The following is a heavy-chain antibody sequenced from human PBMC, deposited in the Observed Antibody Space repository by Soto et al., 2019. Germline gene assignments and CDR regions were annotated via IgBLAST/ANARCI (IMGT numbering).Heavy chain of an antibody. J-gene: IGHJ4*02. CDR1: LFSFASFA. D-gene: IGHD3-3*01. CDR2: ISCSDGKT. Sequence: GGSLRLCCDAWLFSFASFAMPWVRQAPGKGLEWVATISCSDGKTYYADSLKGRFSISRDTSRNTLYLQMNSLRADDTAIYYCGKWSYLDYWGQGTRVTVSS. CDR3: GKWSYLDY. V-gene: IGHV3-23*01.